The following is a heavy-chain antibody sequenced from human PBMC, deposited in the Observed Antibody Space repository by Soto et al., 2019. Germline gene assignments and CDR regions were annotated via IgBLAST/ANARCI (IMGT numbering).Heavy chain of an antibody. Sequence: QVQLVQSGAEVKKPGSSVKVSCKASGGTFSSYAISWVRQAPGQGLEWMGGIIPIFGTANYAQKFQGRVTITADESTSKAYMELSSLRSEDTAVYYCARWLGATRHYYYYYGMDVWGQGTTFTVSS. CDR1: GGTFSSYA. CDR2: IIPIFGTA. D-gene: IGHD1-26*01. CDR3: ARWLGATRHYYYYYGMDV. J-gene: IGHJ6*02. V-gene: IGHV1-69*01.